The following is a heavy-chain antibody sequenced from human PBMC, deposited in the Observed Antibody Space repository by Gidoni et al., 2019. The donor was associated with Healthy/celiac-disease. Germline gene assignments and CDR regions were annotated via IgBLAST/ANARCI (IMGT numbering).Heavy chain of an antibody. V-gene: IGHV4-39*01. D-gene: IGHD3-16*01. Sequence: QLQLQESGPGLVKPSETLSLTCTVPGGSISSRSYYWGWIRQPPGKGLEWIGSIYYSGSTYYNPSLKSRVTISVDTSKNQFSLKLSSVTAADTAVYYCARGGNGEGDYWGQGTLVTVSS. J-gene: IGHJ4*02. CDR2: IYYSGST. CDR1: GGSISSRSYY. CDR3: ARGGNGEGDY.